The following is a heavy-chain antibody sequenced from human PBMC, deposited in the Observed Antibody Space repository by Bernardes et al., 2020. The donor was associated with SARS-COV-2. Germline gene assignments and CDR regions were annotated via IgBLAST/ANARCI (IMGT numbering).Heavy chain of an antibody. D-gene: IGHD3-22*01. CDR3: AKSPSRGSYYLSDY. V-gene: IGHV3-23*01. Sequence: GGSLRLSCAAAGFIFSDYAMSWVRQAPGKGLEWVSTITDSGATTYYADSVKGRFTVSRDNSKNTLYLQMNSLISEDTAVYYCAKSPSRGSYYLSDYWGQGTLVTVSS. CDR2: ITDSGATT. J-gene: IGHJ4*02. CDR1: GFIFSDYA.